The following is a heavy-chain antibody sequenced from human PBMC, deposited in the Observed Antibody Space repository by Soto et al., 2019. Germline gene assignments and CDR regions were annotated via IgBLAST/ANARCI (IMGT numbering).Heavy chain of an antibody. D-gene: IGHD1-26*01. CDR3: ARDFAGLSGSYDY. CDR1: GGTFSSYA. CDR2: IIPIFGTA. Sequence: SVKVSCKASGGTFSSYAISWARQAPGQGLEWMGGIIPIFGTANYAQKFQGRVTITADESTSTAYMELSSLRSEDTAVYYCARDFAGLSGSYDYWGQGTLVTVSS. J-gene: IGHJ4*02. V-gene: IGHV1-69*13.